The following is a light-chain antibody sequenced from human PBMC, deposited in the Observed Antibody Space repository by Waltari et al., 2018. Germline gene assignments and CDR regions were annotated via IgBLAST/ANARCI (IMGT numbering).Light chain of an antibody. CDR1: NSDVGNYDL. V-gene: IGLV2-23*02. CDR2: EVI. J-gene: IGLJ1*01. CDR3: CSYAGRGTYV. Sequence: QSALTQPASVSGTLGQSITISCTGTNSDVGNYDLVSWYQQHPGKAPKLLICEVIKRPSGVSSRFYGSKSGNTASLTISGLQAEDEADYYCCSYAGRGTYVFGSGTKVTVL.